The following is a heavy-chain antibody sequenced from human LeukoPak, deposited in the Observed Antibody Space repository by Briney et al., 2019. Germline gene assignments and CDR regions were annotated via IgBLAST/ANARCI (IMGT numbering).Heavy chain of an antibody. V-gene: IGHV3-53*01. Sequence: PGGSLRLSCAASGFTVSSNYMSWVRQAPGKGLEWVSVIYSGGSTYYADSVKGRFTISRDNSKNTLYLQMNSLRAEDTAVYYCARVIEEGIDKVYFDYWGQGTLVTVFS. CDR1: GFTVSSNY. CDR2: IYSGGST. D-gene: IGHD2-15*01. CDR3: ARVIEEGIDKVYFDY. J-gene: IGHJ4*02.